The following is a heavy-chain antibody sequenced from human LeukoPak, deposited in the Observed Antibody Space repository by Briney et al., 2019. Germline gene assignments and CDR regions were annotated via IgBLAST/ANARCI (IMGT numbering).Heavy chain of an antibody. Sequence: GGSLRLSCAASGITFSSYSMNWVRQAPRKGLEWVSYISSRSSTIYHADSVKGRFTISRDNAKNSLYLQMNSLRDEDTAVYYCARAGYCSSTSCFIDAFDIWGQGTMVTVSS. CDR2: ISSRSSTI. CDR3: ARAGYCSSTSCFIDAFDI. D-gene: IGHD2-2*01. J-gene: IGHJ3*02. V-gene: IGHV3-48*02. CDR1: GITFSSYS.